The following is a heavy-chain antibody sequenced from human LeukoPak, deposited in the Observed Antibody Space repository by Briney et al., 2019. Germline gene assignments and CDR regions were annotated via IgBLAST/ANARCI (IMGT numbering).Heavy chain of an antibody. CDR1: GFTFNRSW. V-gene: IGHV3-7*01. CDR3: AIWTSGNY. J-gene: IGHJ4*02. Sequence: PGGYLRLSCAASGFTFNRSWMNWVRQAPGKGLEWVANLDPSGSQKRYVDSVKGRFIISKDNPGASLYLDMYGLRAEDTAIYYCAIWTSGNYWGQGTLVTVSS. D-gene: IGHD1-1*01. CDR2: LDPSGSQK.